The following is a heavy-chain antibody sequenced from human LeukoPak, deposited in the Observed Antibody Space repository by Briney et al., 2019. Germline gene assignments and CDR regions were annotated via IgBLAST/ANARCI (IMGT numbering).Heavy chain of an antibody. CDR3: AGAGFDY. J-gene: IGHJ4*02. V-gene: IGHV3-48*03. CDR1: GLTFSGHE. Sequence: GGSLRLSCAASGLTFSGHEMNWVRQAPGKGLEWVSSISSSGNTKYYADSVKGRFTISRDNAKNSLYLQMNSLRAEDMAVYYCAGAGFDYWGQGTLVTVSS. CDR2: ISSSGNTK.